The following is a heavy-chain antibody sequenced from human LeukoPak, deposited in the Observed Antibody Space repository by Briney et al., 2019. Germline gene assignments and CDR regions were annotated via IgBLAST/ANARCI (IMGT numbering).Heavy chain of an antibody. D-gene: IGHD6-19*01. CDR2: ISGSGGST. CDR1: GFTFSSYA. V-gene: IGHV3-23*01. CDR3: AKDRAGSGWYGSWFDP. Sequence: LTGGSLRLSCAASGFTFSSYAMSWVRQAPGKGLEWVSAISGSGGSTYYADSVKGRFTISRDNSKNTLYLQMNSLRAEDKAVYYCAKDRAGSGWYGSWFDPWGQGTLVTVSS. J-gene: IGHJ5*02.